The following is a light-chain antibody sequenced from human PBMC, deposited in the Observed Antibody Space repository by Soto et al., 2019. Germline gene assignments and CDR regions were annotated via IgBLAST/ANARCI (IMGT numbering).Light chain of an antibody. Sequence: DIQMTQSPSSLSASVGDRVTITCRASQGISNYLAWYQQKPGKVPKLLISAASTLQSGVPYRFSGSGSGTDFTLTINNLQPEDVATYYRQKYNSAPPTFGQGTKLEIK. CDR3: QKYNSAPPT. CDR2: AAS. V-gene: IGKV1-27*01. J-gene: IGKJ2*01. CDR1: QGISNY.